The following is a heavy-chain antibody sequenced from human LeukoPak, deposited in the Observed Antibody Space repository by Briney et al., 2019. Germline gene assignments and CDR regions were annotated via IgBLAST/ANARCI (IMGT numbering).Heavy chain of an antibody. CDR3: ARRKNDYYGMDV. CDR2: IYYSGST. D-gene: IGHD2/OR15-2a*01. J-gene: IGHJ6*02. CDR1: GGSISSYY. Sequence: SETLSLTCTGCGGSISSYYWSWIRQPPGKGLEWIGYIYYSGSTNYNPSLKSRVTISVDTSKNQFSLKLSSVTAADTAVYYCARRKNDYYGMDVWGQGTTVTVSS. V-gene: IGHV4-59*08.